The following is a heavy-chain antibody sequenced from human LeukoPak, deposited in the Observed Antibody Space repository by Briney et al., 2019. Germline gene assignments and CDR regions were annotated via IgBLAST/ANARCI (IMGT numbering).Heavy chain of an antibody. D-gene: IGHD3-3*01. J-gene: IGHJ5*02. Sequence: GGSLRLSCVGSGFTFTDYYMSWIRQAPGKGLEWISYISNSGRTMDYADSVKGRFTISRDNARKSLYLEMNSLRAEDTAVYYCAKDLIFPYYDFWSGTFDPWGQGTLVTVSS. CDR1: GFTFTDYY. CDR2: ISNSGRTM. V-gene: IGHV3-11*01. CDR3: AKDLIFPYYDFWSGTFDP.